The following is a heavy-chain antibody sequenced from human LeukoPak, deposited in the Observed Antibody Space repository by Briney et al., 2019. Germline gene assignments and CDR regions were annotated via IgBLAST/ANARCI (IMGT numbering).Heavy chain of an antibody. J-gene: IGHJ4*02. CDR2: FDPEDGER. V-gene: IGHV1-24*01. CDR1: GYTLTELS. Sequence: ASVKVSCKVSGYTLTELSMHWVRQAPGKGLEWMGGFDPEDGERIYAQKFQGRVTMTEDTSTDTAYMELSSLRSEDTAVYYCATHGYDFWSGYYVPPGFDYWGQGTLVTVSS. CDR3: ATHGYDFWSGYYVPPGFDY. D-gene: IGHD3-3*01.